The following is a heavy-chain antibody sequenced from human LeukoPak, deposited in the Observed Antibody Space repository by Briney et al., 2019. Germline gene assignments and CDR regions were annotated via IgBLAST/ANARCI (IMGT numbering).Heavy chain of an antibody. J-gene: IGHJ4*02. CDR2: IILIFGTA. Sequence: ASVKVSCKASGGTFSSYAISWVRQAPGQGLEWMGGIILIFGTANYAQKFQGRVTITADESTSTAYMELSSLRSEDTAVYYCARNGIGYCSGGSCPWYFDYWGQGTLVTVSS. D-gene: IGHD2-15*01. V-gene: IGHV1-69*01. CDR1: GGTFSSYA. CDR3: ARNGIGYCSGGSCPWYFDY.